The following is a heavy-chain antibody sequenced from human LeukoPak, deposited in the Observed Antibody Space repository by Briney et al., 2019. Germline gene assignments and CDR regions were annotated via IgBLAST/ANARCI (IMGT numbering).Heavy chain of an antibody. Sequence: LSGGSLRLSCAASGFTFSGFSMTWVRQAPGKGLEWVSTVTNSGSITYYADSVKGRFTNSRDNSKNTLYLQMNSLGAEDTAVYYCARTPRNRYSYDYYYYGMDVWGQGTTVTVSS. CDR1: GFTFSGFS. CDR3: ARTPRNRYSYDYYYYGMDV. J-gene: IGHJ6*02. D-gene: IGHD5-18*01. CDR2: VTNSGSIT. V-gene: IGHV3-23*01.